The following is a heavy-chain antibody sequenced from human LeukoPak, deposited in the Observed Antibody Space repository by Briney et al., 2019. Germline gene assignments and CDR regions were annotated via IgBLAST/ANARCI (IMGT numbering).Heavy chain of an antibody. CDR2: IDPSDSYT. D-gene: IGHD3-10*01. V-gene: IGHV5-10-1*01. J-gene: IGHJ4*02. CDR3: ARLKYYGSGSYYFAY. Sequence: GESLKISCKGSGYSFTSYWIGWVRQMPGKGLEWMGRIDPSDSYTNYSPSFQGHVTISADRSISAAYLQWSSLKASDTAMYYCARLKYYGSGSYYFAYWGQGTLVTVSS. CDR1: GYSFTSYW.